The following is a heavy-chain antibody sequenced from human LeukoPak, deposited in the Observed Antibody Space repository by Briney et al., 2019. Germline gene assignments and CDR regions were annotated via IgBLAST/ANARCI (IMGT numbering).Heavy chain of an antibody. Sequence: GGSLRLSCAASGFTFSSYSMNWVRQAPGKGLEWVSSISSSSSYIYYADSVKGRFTISRDNAKNSLYLQMNSLRAEDTAVHYCARDRYYYGSGFDYWGQGTLVTVSS. D-gene: IGHD3-10*01. J-gene: IGHJ4*02. CDR3: ARDRYYYGSGFDY. CDR2: ISSSSSYI. CDR1: GFTFSSYS. V-gene: IGHV3-21*01.